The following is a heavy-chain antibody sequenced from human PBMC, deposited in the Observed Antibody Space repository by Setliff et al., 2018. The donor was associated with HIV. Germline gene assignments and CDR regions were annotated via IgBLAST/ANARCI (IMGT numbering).Heavy chain of an antibody. J-gene: IGHJ4*02. V-gene: IGHV4-34*01. Sequence: SETLSLTCAVYGGSFSGYYWSWIRQSPGKGLEWIGEINHTGSTNYIPSLKSRPTMSVDTSKNQFSLKLSSVTAADTAVYYCARTRGYCSATSCYALRGPDYWGQGTLVTVSS. CDR1: GGSFSGYY. CDR2: INHTGST. CDR3: ARTRGYCSATSCYALRGPDY. D-gene: IGHD2-2*01.